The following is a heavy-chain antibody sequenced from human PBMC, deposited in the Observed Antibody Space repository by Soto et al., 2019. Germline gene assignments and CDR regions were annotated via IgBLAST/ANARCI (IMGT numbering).Heavy chain of an antibody. J-gene: IGHJ4*02. V-gene: IGHV3-74*01. CDR2: IDHDGPT. Sequence: EVQLVESGGGLFQPGGSLRLSCAGSGSPFGNYWMHWVRQAPGKGLEWVSRIDHDGPTDYADSVRGRFTISRDNAENTLYLQMNSLRPEDTAVYYCVRDSHGDYWGQGTLVTVSS. CDR3: VRDSHGDY. CDR1: GSPFGNYW.